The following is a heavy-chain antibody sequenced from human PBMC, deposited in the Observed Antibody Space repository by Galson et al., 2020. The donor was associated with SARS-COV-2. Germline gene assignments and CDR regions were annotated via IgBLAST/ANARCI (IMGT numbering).Heavy chain of an antibody. CDR2: INYSGIT. CDR3: ARHFGSGTYEPSGY. CDR1: GGSISSSTYY. D-gene: IGHD1-26*01. Sequence: ASETLSLTCTVSGGSISSSTYYWGWLRQPPGKGLEWIGSINYSGITYYNPSLKSRLTISVDTSKNQFSLKLSSVTATDTAVYYCARHFGSGTYEPSGYWGQGTLVAVSS. J-gene: IGHJ4*02. V-gene: IGHV4-39*01.